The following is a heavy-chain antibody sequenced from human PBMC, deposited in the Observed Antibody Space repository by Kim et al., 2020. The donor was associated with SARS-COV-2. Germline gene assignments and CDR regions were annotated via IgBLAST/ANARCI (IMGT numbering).Heavy chain of an antibody. Sequence: SETLSLTCSVSGGSSTTYYWSWIRQPPGKGLEWIGEINQSGIINYNPSLRSRITISKDTSKKQDSLNLTSVTAADTGVYFCSVAVGGTPLFLDNGMDV. CDR2: INQSGII. J-gene: IGHJ6*01. CDR1: GGSSTTYY. CDR3: SVAVGGTPLFLDNGMDV. V-gene: IGHV4-34*10. D-gene: IGHD2-15*01.